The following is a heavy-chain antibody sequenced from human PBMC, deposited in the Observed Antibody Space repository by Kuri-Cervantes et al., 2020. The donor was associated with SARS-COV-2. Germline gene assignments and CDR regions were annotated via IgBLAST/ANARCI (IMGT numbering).Heavy chain of an antibody. V-gene: IGHV3-30*04. CDR1: NFTFLSYA. J-gene: IGHJ5*02. CDR2: ISDDGTFK. CDR3: ARDGSGWYRPGVLDP. Sequence: GESLKISCAASNFTFLSYAMHWVRQAPGKGLEWVAVISDDGTFKFYADAVQGRFTISRDNAKNSLYLQMNSLRDEDTAVYYCARDGSGWYRPGVLDPWGQGTLVTVSS. D-gene: IGHD6-19*01.